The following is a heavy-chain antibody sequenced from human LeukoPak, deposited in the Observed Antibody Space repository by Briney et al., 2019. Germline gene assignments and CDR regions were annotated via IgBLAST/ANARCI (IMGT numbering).Heavy chain of an antibody. V-gene: IGHV1-46*01. J-gene: IGHJ5*02. CDR2: INPSGGST. D-gene: IGHD2-15*01. CDR1: GYTFTSYY. Sequence: ASVKVSCKASGYTFTSYYMHWVRQAPGQGLEWMGIINPSGGSTSYAQKFQGRVTMTRDTSTSTVYMELSSLRSEDTAVYYCARGGCSGGSCHRRYNWFDPWGQGTLVTVSS. CDR3: ARGGCSGGSCHRRYNWFDP.